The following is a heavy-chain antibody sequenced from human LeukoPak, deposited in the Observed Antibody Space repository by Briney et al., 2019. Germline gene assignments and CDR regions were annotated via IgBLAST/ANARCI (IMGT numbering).Heavy chain of an antibody. V-gene: IGHV4-34*01. CDR2: INHSGST. CDR1: GGSFSGYY. J-gene: IGHJ4*02. D-gene: IGHD3-10*01. Sequence: SETLSLTCAVYGGSFSGYYWSWIRQPPGKGLEWIGEINHSGSTNYNPSLKSRVTISVDTSKNQFSLKLSSVTAADTAVYYCAILWFGGLPSDYWGQGTLVTVSS. CDR3: AILWFGGLPSDY.